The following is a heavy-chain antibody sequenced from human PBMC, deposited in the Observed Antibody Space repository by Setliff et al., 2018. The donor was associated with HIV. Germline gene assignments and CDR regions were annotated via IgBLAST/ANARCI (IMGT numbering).Heavy chain of an antibody. Sequence: PGGSLSLSCAASGFIFVSSAMHWVRQAPGKGLDFASGISSNGDTTYYADSVKGRFTISRDNSKNTLFLQMGSLRPEDMAVYYCARGPALTTVTNPFDYWGQGTLVTVSS. CDR2: ISSNGDTT. CDR1: GFIFVSSA. D-gene: IGHD4-4*01. CDR3: ARGPALTTVTNPFDY. V-gene: IGHV3-64*02. J-gene: IGHJ4*02.